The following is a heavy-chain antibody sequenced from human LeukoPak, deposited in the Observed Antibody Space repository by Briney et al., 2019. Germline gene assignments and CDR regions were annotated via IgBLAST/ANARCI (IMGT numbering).Heavy chain of an antibody. CDR1: GFTFNSNW. CDR2: MKHDRSAK. CDR3: ARDVDGNLDY. D-gene: IGHD1-14*01. J-gene: IGHJ4*02. Sequence: GGSLRLSCVASGFTFNSNWMSWVRQAPGKGLEWVANMKHDRSAKHYVDSVKGRFTISRDNAKNSLYLHMNSLRAEDTAVYYCARDVDGNLDYWGQGTLVTVSS. V-gene: IGHV3-7*01.